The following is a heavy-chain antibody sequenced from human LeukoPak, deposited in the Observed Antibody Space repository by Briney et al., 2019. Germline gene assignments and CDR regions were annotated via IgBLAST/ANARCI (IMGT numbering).Heavy chain of an antibody. J-gene: IGHJ6*02. Sequence: VASVKVSCKASGYTFTGYYMHWVRQAPGQGLEWMGWINPDTGGTNYAQKFQGRVTMTRDTSISTAYMELGRLRSDDTAVYYCAREGVVKGTDVWGQGTTVTVSS. CDR2: INPDTGGT. CDR1: GYTFTGYY. CDR3: AREGVVKGTDV. V-gene: IGHV1-2*02.